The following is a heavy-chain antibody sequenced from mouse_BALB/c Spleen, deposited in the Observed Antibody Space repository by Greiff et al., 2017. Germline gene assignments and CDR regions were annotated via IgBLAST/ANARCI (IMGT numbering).Heavy chain of an antibody. Sequence: QVQLQQPGAELVKPGASVKMSCKASGYTFTSYNMHWVKQTPGQGLEWIGAIYPGNGDTSYNQKFKGKATLTADKSSSTAYMQLSSLTSEDSAVYYCARDYGVDGGDCYFDVWGAGTTVTVSS. CDR2: IYPGNGDT. CDR3: ARDYGVDGGDCYFDV. CDR1: GYTFTSYN. V-gene: IGHV1-12*01. D-gene: IGHD1-1*02. J-gene: IGHJ1*01.